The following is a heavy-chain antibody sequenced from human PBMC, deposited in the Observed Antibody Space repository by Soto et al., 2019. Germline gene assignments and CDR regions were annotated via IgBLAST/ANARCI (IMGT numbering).Heavy chain of an antibody. D-gene: IGHD2-21*01. J-gene: IGHJ4*02. CDR2: IHYSGST. Sequence: SETLSLTCPVPGVSVIIGTYYWSWIRQPPGKGLEWIGFIHYSGSTNYNPSLKSRVTMSVDTSKNQFSLKLTSVNAADTAVYYCTRGGDAYKNGHWGQGTLVTVSS. CDR1: GVSVIIGTYY. V-gene: IGHV4-61*01. CDR3: TRGGDAYKNGH.